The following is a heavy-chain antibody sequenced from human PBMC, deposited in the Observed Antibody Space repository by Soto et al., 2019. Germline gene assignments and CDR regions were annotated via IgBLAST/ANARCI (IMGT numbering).Heavy chain of an antibody. CDR1: GGTFSSYT. CDR3: ARESWGGYYFDY. V-gene: IGHV1-69*08. D-gene: IGHD3-16*01. J-gene: IGHJ4*02. CDR2: IIPILGIA. Sequence: QVQLVQSGAEVKKPGSSVKVSCKASGGTFSSYTISWVRQAPGQGLEWMGRIIPILGIANYAQKFQGRVTITANQSTSTAYMELSSLGSEDTAVYFCARESWGGYYFDYWGQGALVTVSS.